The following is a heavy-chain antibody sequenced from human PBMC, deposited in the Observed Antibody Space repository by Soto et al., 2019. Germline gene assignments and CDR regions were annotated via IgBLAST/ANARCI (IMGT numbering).Heavy chain of an antibody. CDR2: INPNSGGT. J-gene: IGHJ6*02. CDR3: ASMALDYGSGYPLYGMDV. CDR1: GYTFTGYY. Sequence: GAAVKVSCKASGYTFTGYYMHWVRQAPGQGLEWMGWINPNSGGTNYAQKFQGRVTMTRDTSISTAYMELSRLRSDDTAVYYCASMALDYGSGYPLYGMDVWGQGTTVTVSS. D-gene: IGHD3-10*01. V-gene: IGHV1-2*02.